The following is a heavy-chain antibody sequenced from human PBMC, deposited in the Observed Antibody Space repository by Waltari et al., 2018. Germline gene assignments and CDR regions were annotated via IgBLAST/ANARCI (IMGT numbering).Heavy chain of an antibody. CDR1: GGSISSSSYY. Sequence: QLQLQESGPGLVKPSETLSLTCTVSGGSISSSSYYWGWIRQPPGQGLEWIWSIYYIGSTNYNPSVKSRVTISVYTSKNQFSLKLSSVTAADTAVYYCARAGMSGSYYFPDYWGQGTLVTVSS. CDR2: IYYIGST. D-gene: IGHD1-26*01. J-gene: IGHJ4*02. V-gene: IGHV4-39*07. CDR3: ARAGMSGSYYFPDY.